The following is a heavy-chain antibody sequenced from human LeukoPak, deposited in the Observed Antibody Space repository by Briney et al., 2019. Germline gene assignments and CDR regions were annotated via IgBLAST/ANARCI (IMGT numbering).Heavy chain of an antibody. J-gene: IGHJ4*02. V-gene: IGHV1-2*02. Sequence: ASAKVSCKASGYTFTGYYMHWVRQAPGQGLEWMGWINPNSGGTNYAQKFQGRVTMTRDTSISTAYMELSRLRSDDTAVYYCARYPISMVREPFDYWGQGTLVTVSS. CDR3: ARYPISMVREPFDY. CDR2: INPNSGGT. CDR1: GYTFTGYY. D-gene: IGHD3-10*01.